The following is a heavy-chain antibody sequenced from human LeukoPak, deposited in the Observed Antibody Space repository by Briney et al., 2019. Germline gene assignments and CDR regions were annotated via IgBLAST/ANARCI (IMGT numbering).Heavy chain of an antibody. CDR1: GGSISSGGYS. V-gene: IGHV4-30-2*01. D-gene: IGHD6-13*01. CDR3: ARGWYSSSCYDY. J-gene: IGHJ4*02. CDR2: IYHSGST. Sequence: PSETLSLTCAVSGGSISSGGYSWSWIRQPPGKGLEWIGYIYHSGSTYYNPSLKSRVTISVDRSKNQFSLKLSSVTAADTAVYYCARGWYSSSCYDYWGQGTLVTVSS.